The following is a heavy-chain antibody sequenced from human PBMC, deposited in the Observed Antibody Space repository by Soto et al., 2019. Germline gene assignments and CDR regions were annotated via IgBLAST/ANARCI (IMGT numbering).Heavy chain of an antibody. CDR3: ARSRSDSSGYYPFYFDY. V-gene: IGHV1-69*13. D-gene: IGHD3-22*01. CDR2: IIPIFGTA. CDR1: GGTFSSYA. Sequence: RASVKVSCKASGGTFSSYAISWVRQAPGQGLEWMGGIIPIFGTANYAQKFQGRVTITADESTSTAYMELSSLRSEDTAVYYCARSRSDSSGYYPFYFDYWGQGTLVTVSS. J-gene: IGHJ4*02.